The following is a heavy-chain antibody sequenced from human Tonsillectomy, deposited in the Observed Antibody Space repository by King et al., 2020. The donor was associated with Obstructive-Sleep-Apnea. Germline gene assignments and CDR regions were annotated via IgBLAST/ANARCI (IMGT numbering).Heavy chain of an antibody. CDR1: GFTFSSYG. J-gene: IGHJ3*02. V-gene: IGHV3-30*18. CDR3: AKDAYGSGSYYGLNAFDI. Sequence: VQLVESGGGVVQPGRSLRLSCAASGFTFSSYGMHWVRQAPGKGLEWVAVISYDVSNKYYADSVKGRFTISRDLSKNTLYLQMHSLRTEDTAVYFCAKDAYGSGSYYGLNAFDIWGQGTMVTVSS. CDR2: ISYDVSNK. D-gene: IGHD3-10*01.